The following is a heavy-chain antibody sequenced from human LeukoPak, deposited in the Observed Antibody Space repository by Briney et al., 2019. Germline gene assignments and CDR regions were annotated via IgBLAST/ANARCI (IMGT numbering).Heavy chain of an antibody. CDR2: IYYSGST. CDR3: ARGHLGEADFDY. CDR1: GGSISSSNYY. D-gene: IGHD3-16*01. Sequence: PSETLSLTCTVSGGSISSSNYYWGWIRQPPGKGLEWIGSIYYSGSTYYNPSLKSRVTISVDTSKNQFSLKLSSVTAADTAVYYCARGHLGEADFDYWGQGTLVTVSS. J-gene: IGHJ4*02. V-gene: IGHV4-39*01.